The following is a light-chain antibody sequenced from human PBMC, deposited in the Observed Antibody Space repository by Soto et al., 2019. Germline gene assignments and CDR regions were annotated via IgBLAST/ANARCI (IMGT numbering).Light chain of an antibody. CDR3: CSYAGSYNLV. CDR2: NVN. CDR1: SSDVGGFDY. J-gene: IGLJ3*02. Sequence: QSALTQPRSVSGFPGQSVTISCTGTSSDVGGFDYVSWYQQRPGEAPKLMIYNVNQRPSGVPDRFSGSKSGNTASLTISGLQAEDEAGYFCCSYAGSYNLVFGGETKLTVL. V-gene: IGLV2-11*01.